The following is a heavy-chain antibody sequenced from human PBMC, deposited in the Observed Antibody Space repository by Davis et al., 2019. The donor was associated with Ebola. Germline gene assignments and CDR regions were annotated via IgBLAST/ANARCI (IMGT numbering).Heavy chain of an antibody. Sequence: PGGSLRLSCVASGISFSDYWMSWVRQVPGKGLEFVANVNPSGSEKSYVQSVKGRFTISRDNTKNSLYLQMNSLRADDTAVYYCARDPAFSYFDYWGQGSLVTVSA. V-gene: IGHV3-7*03. CDR3: ARDPAFSYFDY. J-gene: IGHJ4*02. CDR2: VNPSGSEK. D-gene: IGHD3-3*02. CDR1: GISFSDYW.